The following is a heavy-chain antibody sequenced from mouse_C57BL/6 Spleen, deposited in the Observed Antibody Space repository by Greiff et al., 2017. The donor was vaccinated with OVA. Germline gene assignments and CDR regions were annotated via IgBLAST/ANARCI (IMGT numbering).Heavy chain of an antibody. CDR1: GFSFNTYA. CDR3: VRHDYSNYAMDY. V-gene: IGHV10-1*01. CDR2: IRSKSNNYAT. Sequence: DVKLVESGGGLVQPKGSLKLSCAASGFSFNTYAMNWVRQAPGKGLEWVARIRSKSNNYATYYADSVKDRFTISRDDSESMLYLQMNNLKTEDTAMYYCVRHDYSNYAMDYWGQGTSVTVSS. D-gene: IGHD2-5*01. J-gene: IGHJ4*01.